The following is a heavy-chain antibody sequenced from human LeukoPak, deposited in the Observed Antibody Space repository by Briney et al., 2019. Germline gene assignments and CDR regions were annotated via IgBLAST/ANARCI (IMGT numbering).Heavy chain of an antibody. CDR1: GFTVNRNC. D-gene: IGHD3-9*01. Sequence: GGSLRLSCAASGFTVNRNCMGWVRQAPGKGLEWVSLIYGGGGTYYANSVKGRFTISRDYSKNTLYLQMNSLRVEDMAVYYCARVARFDIIDYWGQGTLVTVSS. J-gene: IGHJ4*02. V-gene: IGHV3-53*01. CDR2: IYGGGGT. CDR3: ARVARFDIIDY.